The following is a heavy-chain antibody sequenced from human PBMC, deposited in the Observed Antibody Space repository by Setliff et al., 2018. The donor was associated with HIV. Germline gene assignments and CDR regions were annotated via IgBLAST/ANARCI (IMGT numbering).Heavy chain of an antibody. CDR3: ARVRLYNTALDY. Sequence: GGSLRLSCAASGSTFSSYAMSWVRQAPGKGLEWVSFIYSGGSSTYYADSVKGRFTISRDNSKNTVYLQMNSLRAEDTAIYYCARVRLYNTALDYWGRGTLVTVSS. CDR1: GSTFSSYA. CDR2: IYSGGSST. V-gene: IGHV3-23*03. J-gene: IGHJ4*02. D-gene: IGHD3-3*01.